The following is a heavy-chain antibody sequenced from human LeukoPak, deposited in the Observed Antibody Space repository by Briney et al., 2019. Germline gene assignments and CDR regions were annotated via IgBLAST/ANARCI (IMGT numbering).Heavy chain of an antibody. V-gene: IGHV4-61*01. CDR1: GGSISSSSYY. CDR3: ARERRAFDI. Sequence: PSETLSLTCTVSGGSISSSSYYWGWIRQPPGKGLEWIGYIYYSGSTNYNPSLKSRVTISVDTSKNQFSLKLSSVTAADTAVYYCARERRAFDIWGQGTMVTVSS. CDR2: IYYSGST. J-gene: IGHJ3*02.